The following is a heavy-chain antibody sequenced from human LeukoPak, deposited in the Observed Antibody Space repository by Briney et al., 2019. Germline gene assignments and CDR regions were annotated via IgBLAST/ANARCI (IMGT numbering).Heavy chain of an antibody. CDR1: GFSLSTYGEG. J-gene: IGHJ4*02. CDR3: PHRPGYAGGWWSANFDY. Sequence: SGPTLVQPTQTLTLTCTLSGFSLSTYGEGVGWIRQPPGKALEWLALIYWDDDKFYSPSLKSRLTITKDTSKNQVVLTMTNMDPVDSGTYYCPHRPGYAGGWWSANFDYWGQGTLVTVSS. CDR2: IYWDDDK. D-gene: IGHD6-19*01. V-gene: IGHV2-5*02.